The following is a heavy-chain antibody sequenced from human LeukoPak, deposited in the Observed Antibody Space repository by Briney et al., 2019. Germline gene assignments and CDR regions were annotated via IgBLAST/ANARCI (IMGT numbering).Heavy chain of an antibody. CDR2: IKEDGSAK. J-gene: IGHJ4*02. CDR3: ARDGGGWGYYLDF. D-gene: IGHD2-21*01. CDR1: GFTFSRYW. Sequence: GGSLRLSCAASGFTFSRYWVSWVRQAPGKGLEWVANIKEDGSAKYYVDSVKGRFTISRDNAKNSLYLQMNSLRAEDTAVYYCARDGGGWGYYLDFWGQGTLVTVSS. V-gene: IGHV3-7*01.